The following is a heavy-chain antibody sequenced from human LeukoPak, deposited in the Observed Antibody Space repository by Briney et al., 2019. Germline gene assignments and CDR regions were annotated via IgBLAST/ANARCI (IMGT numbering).Heavy chain of an antibody. V-gene: IGHV4-39*07. J-gene: IGHJ4*02. CDR1: GGSISGSGYY. CDR2: IYYTGST. CDR3: ARDIVTGARGGLADY. D-gene: IGHD1-20*01. Sequence: PSETLSLTCTVSGGSISGSGYYWVWIRQPPGKGLEWIATIYYTGSTYYNPSLKSRVTISVDTSKNQFSLRLSSVTAADTAVYYCARDIVTGARGGLADYWGQGTLVTVSS.